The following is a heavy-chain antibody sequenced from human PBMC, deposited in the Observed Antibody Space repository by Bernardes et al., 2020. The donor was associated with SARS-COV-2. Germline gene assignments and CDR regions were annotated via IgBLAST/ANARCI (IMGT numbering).Heavy chain of an antibody. CDR3: ARESINYNDSEFPTQEPNFPDY. V-gene: IGHV1-18*01. Sequence: ASVKVSCKASGYSFGSHVINWVRQAPGQGLEWVGWISVYSGSTNYAEKLQGRVTMTADTSTMTAYMELRSLTSDDTAVYFCARESINYNDSEFPTQEPNFPDYWGQGTLVIVSS. CDR1: GYSFGSHV. D-gene: IGHD4-17*01. J-gene: IGHJ4*02. CDR2: ISVYSGST.